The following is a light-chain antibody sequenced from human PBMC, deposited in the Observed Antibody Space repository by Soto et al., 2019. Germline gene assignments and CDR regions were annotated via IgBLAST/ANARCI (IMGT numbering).Light chain of an antibody. CDR1: QSVTSKY. CDR3: QQYGSSVQ. V-gene: IGKV3-20*01. Sequence: EIVLTQSPDTLSLSPGERATLSCRASQSVTSKYLAWYQQKPGQAPRLLIHGASIRAPGIPDRFSGSGSGTDFTLSISRLEPEDFALYYCQQYGSSVQFGGGTKVEIK. CDR2: GAS. J-gene: IGKJ4*02.